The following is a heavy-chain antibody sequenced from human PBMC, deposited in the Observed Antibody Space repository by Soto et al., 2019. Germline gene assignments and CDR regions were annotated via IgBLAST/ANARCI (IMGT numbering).Heavy chain of an antibody. V-gene: IGHV3-23*01. CDR3: ATTTVTHFDY. CDR2: ISGSGGST. J-gene: IGHJ4*02. D-gene: IGHD4-4*01. CDR1: GFTSSRYS. Sequence: PGGSLRLSCAASGFTSSRYSMSWVRQAPGKGLEWVASISGSGGSTYYADSVKGRFTISRDTSKNTLYVQMNSLRAEDTAVYYCATTTVTHFDYWGLGAPVTVSS.